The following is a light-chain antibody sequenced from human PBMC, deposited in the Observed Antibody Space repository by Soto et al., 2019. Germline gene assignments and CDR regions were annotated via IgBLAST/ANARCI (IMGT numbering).Light chain of an antibody. J-gene: IGKJ2*01. CDR1: QSISSW. Sequence: DIQMTQSPSTLSASVGDRVTITCRASQSISSWLAWYQQKPGKAPKLLIYKASSLKSRVPSRFSGSGSGTEFTLTIISLETDDFESYYCQQYNSYSPKYSFGQGTKLEIK. V-gene: IGKV1-5*03. CDR3: QQYNSYSPKYS. CDR2: KAS.